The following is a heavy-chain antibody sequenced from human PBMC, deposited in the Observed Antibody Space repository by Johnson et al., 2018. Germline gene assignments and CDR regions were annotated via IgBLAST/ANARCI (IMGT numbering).Heavy chain of an antibody. D-gene: IGHD3-3*01. V-gene: IGHV3-11*01. CDR1: GFTFSDYY. J-gene: IGHJ3*02. CDR2: ITSSGSTM. CDR3: TTGVTIFGVSPDDAFDI. Sequence: QVQLVESGGGLVKXGGSLRLSCAASGFTFSDYYMSWIRQAAGMGLEWVSYITSSGSTMYYADSVKGRFTISRDNAKNSLYLQMNSLKTEDTAVYYCTTGVTIFGVSPDDAFDIWGQGTMVTVSS.